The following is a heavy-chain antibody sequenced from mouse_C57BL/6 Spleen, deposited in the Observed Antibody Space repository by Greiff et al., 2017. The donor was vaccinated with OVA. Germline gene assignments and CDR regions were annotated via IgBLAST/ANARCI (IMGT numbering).Heavy chain of an antibody. CDR3: AREGGLYDYVDFDY. V-gene: IGHV1-26*01. J-gene: IGHJ2*01. CDR1: GYTFTDYY. D-gene: IGHD2-4*01. Sequence: EVKLQQSGPELVKPGASVKISCKASGYTFTDYYMNWVKQSHGKSLEWIGDINPNNGGTSYNQKFKGKATLTVDKSSSTAYMELRSLTSEDSAVYYWAREGGLYDYVDFDYWGQGTTLTVSS. CDR2: INPNNGGT.